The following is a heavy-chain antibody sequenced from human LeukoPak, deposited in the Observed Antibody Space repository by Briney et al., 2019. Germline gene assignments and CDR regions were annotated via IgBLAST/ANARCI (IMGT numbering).Heavy chain of an antibody. CDR3: ARELVSGYDY. Sequence: ASVKVSCKASGYSSTSYFMHWVRQAPGQGLEWMGIINPSGGSTSYAQKFQGRVTMTRDMSTSTVYMELSSLRSEDTAVYYCARELVSGYDYWGQGTLVTVSS. CDR2: INPSGGST. J-gene: IGHJ4*02. V-gene: IGHV1-46*01. D-gene: IGHD3-22*01. CDR1: GYSSTSYF.